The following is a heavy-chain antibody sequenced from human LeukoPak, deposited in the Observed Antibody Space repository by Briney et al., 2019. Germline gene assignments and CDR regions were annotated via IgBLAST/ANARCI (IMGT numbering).Heavy chain of an antibody. CDR1: GVSISSNNW. Sequence: SGTLSLTCAVSGVSISSNNWWSWVRQSPGKGLEWIGEVYHIGRTNYNPSLKSRVTISVDKSRNQFSLKLNSVTAADMAVYYCARLLVGTLYYFDYWGQGTLVTVSS. J-gene: IGHJ4*02. D-gene: IGHD2-21*02. CDR3: ARLLVGTLYYFDY. V-gene: IGHV4-4*02. CDR2: VYHIGRT.